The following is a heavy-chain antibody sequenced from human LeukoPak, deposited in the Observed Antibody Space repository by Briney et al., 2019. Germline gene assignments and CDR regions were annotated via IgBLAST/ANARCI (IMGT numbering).Heavy chain of an antibody. V-gene: IGHV1-69*06. Sequence: SVKVSCKASGGTFNIYAITWVRQAPGQGLEWMGGIIPLFGTAKYAQKVQGRVSITADKSTTTAYMELSSLRSEDTAVYYCARVGYSYGFFDYWGQGTLVTVSS. CDR3: ARVGYSYGFFDY. J-gene: IGHJ4*02. CDR2: IIPLFGTA. D-gene: IGHD5-18*01. CDR1: GGTFNIYA.